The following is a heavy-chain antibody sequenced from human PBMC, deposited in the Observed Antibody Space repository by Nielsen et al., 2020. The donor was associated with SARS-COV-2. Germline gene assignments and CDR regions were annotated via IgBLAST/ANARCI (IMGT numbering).Heavy chain of an antibody. CDR3: AKDTLGIAVAGTQEFDY. D-gene: IGHD6-19*01. Sequence: GGFLRLSCAASGFTFSSYAMSWVRQAPGKGLEWVSAISGSGGSTYYADSMKGRFTISRDNSKNTLYLQMNSLRAEDTAVYYCAKDTLGIAVAGTQEFDYWGQGTLVTVSS. J-gene: IGHJ4*02. V-gene: IGHV3-23*01. CDR1: GFTFSSYA. CDR2: ISGSGGST.